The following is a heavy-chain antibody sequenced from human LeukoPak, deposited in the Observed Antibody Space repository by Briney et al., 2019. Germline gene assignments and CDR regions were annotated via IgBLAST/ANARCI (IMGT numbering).Heavy chain of an antibody. J-gene: IGHJ1*01. Sequence: GGSLILSCAASGFPVSTNYMSWVRQAPGKGLEWVSVIYSGGITYYAASVKGRFTISRGNSKNTLSLQMNSLRAEDTAVYYCARDRIGYFQNWGQGTLVTVSS. D-gene: IGHD2/OR15-2a*01. CDR2: IYSGGIT. CDR1: GFPVSTNY. V-gene: IGHV3-66*01. CDR3: ARDRIGYFQN.